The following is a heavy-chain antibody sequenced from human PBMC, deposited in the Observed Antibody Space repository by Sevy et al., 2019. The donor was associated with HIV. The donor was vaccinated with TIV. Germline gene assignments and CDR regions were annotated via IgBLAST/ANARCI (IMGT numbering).Heavy chain of an antibody. CDR1: GFTFSSYG. D-gene: IGHD2-2*01. V-gene: IGHV3-30*02. J-gene: IGHJ6*02. Sequence: GGSLRLSCAASGFTFSSYGMHWVRQAPGKGLEWVAFIRYDGSNKYYADSVKGRFTISRDNSKNTLYLQMNSLRAEDTAVYYCAKDRPDTNYDYGMDVWGQGTTVTVSS. CDR2: IRYDGSNK. CDR3: AKDRPDTNYDYGMDV.